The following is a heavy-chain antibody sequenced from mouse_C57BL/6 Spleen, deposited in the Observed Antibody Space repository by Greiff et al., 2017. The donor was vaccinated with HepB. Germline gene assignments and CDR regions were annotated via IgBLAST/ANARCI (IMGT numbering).Heavy chain of an antibody. CDR2: IDPSDSYT. D-gene: IGHD1-1*01. CDR3: AAGHGSSY. CDR1: GYTFTSYW. V-gene: IGHV1-69*01. J-gene: IGHJ2*01. Sequence: QVQLQQPGAELVMPGASVKLSCKASGYTFTSYWMHWVKQRPGQGLEWIGEIDPSDSYTNYNQKFKGKSTLTVDKSSSTAFMQLSSLTSEDSAVYYCAAGHGSSYWGQGTTLTVSS.